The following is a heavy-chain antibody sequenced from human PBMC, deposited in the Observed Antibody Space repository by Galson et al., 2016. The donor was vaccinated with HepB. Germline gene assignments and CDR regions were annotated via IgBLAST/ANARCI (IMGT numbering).Heavy chain of an antibody. J-gene: IGHJ5*02. D-gene: IGHD6-6*01. CDR2: INPVDPES. CDR3: ARHPGRGESSSSGWFDP. V-gene: IGHV5-51*01. CDR1: GYRFTSYW. Sequence: QSGAEVKKPGESLKIYCKGSGYRFTSYWIAWVRQMPGKGLEWMGFINPVDPESRYSPSFQGQVTISVDKSISTAYLQWSSLKSSDTANYYWARHPGRGESSSSGWFDPWGQGTLVTVSS.